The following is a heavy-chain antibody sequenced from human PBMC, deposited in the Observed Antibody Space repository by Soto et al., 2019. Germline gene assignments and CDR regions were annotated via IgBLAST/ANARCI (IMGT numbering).Heavy chain of an antibody. V-gene: IGHV1-8*02. CDR2: MNHGSGDT. J-gene: IGHJ5*02. CDR1: GYTFTNND. Sequence: QVQLVQSGAEVKKPGASVKVSCKASGYTFTNNDVSWVRQATGQGLERMGWMNHGSGDTGYAQKFQGRVTMTRDISIATAYMELNSLTSEDTAIYYCARMESFGSLNWFDPWGQGTLVTVSS. D-gene: IGHD5-18*01. CDR3: ARMESFGSLNWFDP.